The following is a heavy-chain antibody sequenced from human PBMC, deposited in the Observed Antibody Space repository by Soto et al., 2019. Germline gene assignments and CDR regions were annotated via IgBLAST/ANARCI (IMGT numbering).Heavy chain of an antibody. CDR1: GGSISSSSYY. V-gene: IGHV4-39*01. CDR2: IYYSGST. CDR3: ARRYPYCSGGSCPPNFDY. Sequence: SETLSLTCTVSGGSISSSSYYWGWIRQPPGKGLEWIGSIYYSGSTYYNPSLKSRVTISVDTSKNQFSLKLSSVTAADTAVYYCARRYPYCSGGSCPPNFDYWGQGTLVTVSS. J-gene: IGHJ4*02. D-gene: IGHD2-15*01.